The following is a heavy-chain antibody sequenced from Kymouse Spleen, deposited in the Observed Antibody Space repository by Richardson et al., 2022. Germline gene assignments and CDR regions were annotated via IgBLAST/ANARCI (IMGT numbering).Heavy chain of an antibody. V-gene: IGHV4-4*02. J-gene: IGHJ6*02. Sequence: QVQLQESGPGLVKPSGTLSLTCAVSGGSISSSNWWSWVRQPPGKGLEWIGEIYHSGSTNYNPSLKSRVTISVDKSKNQFSLKLSSVTAADTAVYYCAREKGPLAHTYYYYYGMDVWGQGTTVTVSS. CDR2: IYHSGST. D-gene: IGHD3-16*02. CDR3: AREKGPLAHTYYYYYGMDV. CDR1: GGSISSSNW.